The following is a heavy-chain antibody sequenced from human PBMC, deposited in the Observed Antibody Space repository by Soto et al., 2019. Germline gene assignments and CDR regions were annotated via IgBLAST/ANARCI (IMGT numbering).Heavy chain of an antibody. D-gene: IGHD2-2*01. CDR3: ARGLVVVPAAEINFDY. J-gene: IGHJ4*02. V-gene: IGHV1-69*13. CDR1: EGTFSSYA. Sequence: ASVKVSCKASEGTFSSYAISWVRQAPGQGLEWMGRIIPVFRTANYAQRFQDRVTITADDSTSTAFMELSSLKSEDTAVYYCARGLVVVPAAEINFDYWGQGTPVTVSS. CDR2: IIPVFRTA.